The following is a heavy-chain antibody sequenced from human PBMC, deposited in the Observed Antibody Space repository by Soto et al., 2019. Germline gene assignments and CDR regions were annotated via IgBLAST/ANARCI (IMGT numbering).Heavy chain of an antibody. J-gene: IGHJ6*02. D-gene: IGHD3-16*01. Sequence: QVQLVESGGGVVQPGRSLRLSCAASGFTFSSYGIHWVRQAPGKGLEWVAFISYDGGNKYYADSVKGRFTISRDNSKNTLFLQMNSLGAEDTAVEYCAKVMISFGGSRYGLDVWGQGTPVTGAS. CDR1: GFTFSSYG. CDR2: ISYDGGNK. CDR3: AKVMISFGGSRYGLDV. V-gene: IGHV3-30*18.